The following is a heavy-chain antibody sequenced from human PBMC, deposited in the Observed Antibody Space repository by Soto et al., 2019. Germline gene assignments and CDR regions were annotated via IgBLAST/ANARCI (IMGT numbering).Heavy chain of an antibody. CDR1: GFTFSTFA. CDR3: AKDLNYDLSGPYY. D-gene: IGHD3-3*01. J-gene: IGHJ4*02. CDR2: MTGSGSSS. V-gene: IGHV3-23*01. Sequence: PGGSLRLSCAASGFTFSTFAMSWVRQAPGKGPERVSVMTGSGSSSYYADSVKGRFTISRDNSKKTLYLQMKSLRAEDTAVYYCAKDLNYDLSGPYYWGQGTLVTVSS.